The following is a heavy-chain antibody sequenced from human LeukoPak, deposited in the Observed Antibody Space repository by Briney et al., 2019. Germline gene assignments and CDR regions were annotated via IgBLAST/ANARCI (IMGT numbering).Heavy chain of an antibody. V-gene: IGHV4-59*01. D-gene: IGHD6-19*01. CDR2: IYYSGST. Sequence: SETLSLTCTVSGGSISRYYWSWIRQSPGKGLEWIGYIYYSGSTNYNPSLKSRVTISVDTSKNQFSLKLSSVTAADTAVYYCAREVAVPGSYYFDYWGQGTLVTVSS. CDR3: AREVAVPGSYYFDY. CDR1: GGSISRYY. J-gene: IGHJ4*02.